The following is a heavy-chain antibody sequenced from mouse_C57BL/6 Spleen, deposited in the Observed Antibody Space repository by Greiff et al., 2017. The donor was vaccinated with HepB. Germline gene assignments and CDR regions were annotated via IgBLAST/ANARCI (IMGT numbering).Heavy chain of an antibody. D-gene: IGHD2-2*01. J-gene: IGHJ4*01. CDR3: AMGGYEGYYYAMDY. V-gene: IGHV1-64*01. CDR1: GYTFTSYW. Sequence: QVQLQQPGAELVKPGASVKLSCKASGYTFTSYWMHWVKQRPGQGLEWIGMIHPNSGSTNYNEKFKGKATLTVDKSSSTAYMQLSSLTSEDSAVYSGAMGGYEGYYYAMDYWGQGTSVTVSS. CDR2: IHPNSGST.